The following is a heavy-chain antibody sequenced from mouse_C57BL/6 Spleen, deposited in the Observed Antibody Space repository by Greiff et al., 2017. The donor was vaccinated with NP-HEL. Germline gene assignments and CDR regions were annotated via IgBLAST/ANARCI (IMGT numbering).Heavy chain of an antibody. Sequence: VQLQESGAELVRPGTSVKMSCKASGYTFTNYWIGWAKQRPGHGLEWIGDIYPGGGYTNYNEKFKGKATLTADKSSSTAYMQFSSLTSEDSAIYYCARRAGGKRYFDVWGTGTTVTVSS. CDR3: ARRAGGKRYFDV. J-gene: IGHJ1*03. CDR2: IYPGGGYT. CDR1: GYTFTNYW. V-gene: IGHV1-63*01. D-gene: IGHD1-1*02.